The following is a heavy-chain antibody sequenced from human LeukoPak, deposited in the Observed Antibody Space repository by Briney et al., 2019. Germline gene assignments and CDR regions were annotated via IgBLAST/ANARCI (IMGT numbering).Heavy chain of an antibody. Sequence: ASQTLSLTCTVSGGSISSSSYYWGWIRQPPGKGLEWIGSIYYSGSTYYNPSLKSRVTISVDTSKNQFSLKLSSVTAADTAVYYCARVAPALNWFDPWGQGTLVTVSS. D-gene: IGHD1-14*01. CDR3: ARVAPALNWFDP. V-gene: IGHV4-39*07. CDR2: IYYSGST. CDR1: GGSISSSSYY. J-gene: IGHJ5*02.